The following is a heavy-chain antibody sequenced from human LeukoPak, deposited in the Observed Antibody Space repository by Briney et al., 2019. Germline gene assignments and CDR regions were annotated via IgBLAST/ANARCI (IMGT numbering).Heavy chain of an antibody. CDR3: TRDQDQYYYDSEGY. J-gene: IGHJ4*02. CDR2: IRSKAYGGTT. D-gene: IGHD3-22*01. Sequence: GGSLRLSCAASGFTFGDYAMSWFRQAPGKGLEWVGFIRSKAYGGTTEYAASVKGRSTISRDDSKSIAYLQMNSLKTEDTAVYYCTRDQDQYYYDSEGYWGQGTLVTVSS. V-gene: IGHV3-49*03. CDR1: GFTFGDYA.